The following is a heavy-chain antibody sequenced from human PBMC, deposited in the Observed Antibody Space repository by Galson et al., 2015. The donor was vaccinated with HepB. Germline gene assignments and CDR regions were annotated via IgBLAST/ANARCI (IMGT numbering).Heavy chain of an antibody. D-gene: IGHD2-8*01. CDR1: GFTFSNAW. CDR3: TTEDCTNGVCYIGGDYYYYMDV. V-gene: IGHV3-15*07. Sequence: SLRLSCAAPGFTFSNAWMNWVRQAPGKGLEWVGRIKSKTDGGTTDYAAPVKGRFTISRDDSKNTLYLQMNSLKTEDTAVYYCTTEDCTNGVCYIGGDYYYYMDVWGKGTAVTVSS. J-gene: IGHJ6*03. CDR2: IKSKTDGGTT.